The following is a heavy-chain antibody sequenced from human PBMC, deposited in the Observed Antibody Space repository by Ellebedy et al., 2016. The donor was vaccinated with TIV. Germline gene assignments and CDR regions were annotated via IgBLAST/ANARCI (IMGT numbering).Heavy chain of an antibody. Sequence: GESLKISCAASGFTFSNSAMIWVRQAPGKGLEWVSAISRTGGTTYYADSVRGRFTISRDNSKNTLYLKMNSLRPEDTAVYYCATGNYGAFDIWGQGTMVTVSS. CDR1: GFTFSNSA. J-gene: IGHJ3*02. CDR2: ISRTGGTT. CDR3: ATGNYGAFDI. D-gene: IGHD1-7*01. V-gene: IGHV3-23*01.